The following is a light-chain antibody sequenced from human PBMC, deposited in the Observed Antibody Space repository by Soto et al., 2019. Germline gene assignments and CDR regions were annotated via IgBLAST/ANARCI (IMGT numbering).Light chain of an antibody. CDR1: SSDIGTYNY. CDR3: SSYTSSTTLG. V-gene: IGLV2-14*01. Sequence: QSALTQPASVSGSPGQSITISCTGTSSDIGTYNYVSWNQQHPGKAPKVIIYEVSNRPSGVSNRFSGSKSGDTASLTISGLQAEDEADYYCSSYTSSTTLGFGTGTKVTV. J-gene: IGLJ1*01. CDR2: EVS.